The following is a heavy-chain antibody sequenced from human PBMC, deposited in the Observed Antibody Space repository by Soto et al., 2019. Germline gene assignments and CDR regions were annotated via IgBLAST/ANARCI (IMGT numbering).Heavy chain of an antibody. J-gene: IGHJ3*02. CDR2: INPATGAA. V-gene: IGHV1-2*02. D-gene: IGHD3-3*01. CDR3: ARGGGVGVAGSAAFDM. CDR1: GYPVTAYY. Sequence: QLHLVQSGAVVKKPGASVTVSCSASGYPVTAYYMHWVRQAPGRGLEWMGGINPATGAAKYTQTFRGRGPLTRDTSTSTVFMELSGLTSGDTAVFYCARGGGVGVAGSAAFDMWGQGTLVTVSS.